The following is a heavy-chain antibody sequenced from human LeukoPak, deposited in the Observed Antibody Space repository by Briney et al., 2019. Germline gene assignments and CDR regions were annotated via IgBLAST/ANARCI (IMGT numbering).Heavy chain of an antibody. J-gene: IGHJ4*02. CDR2: INHSGST. CDR1: GGSFSGYY. Sequence: PSETLSLTCAVYGGSFSGYYWSWIRQPPGKGLEWIGEINHSGSTNYNPSLKSRVTISVDTSKNQFSLKLSSVTAADTAVYYCARGHCSGGSCYPGWGQGTPVTVSS. V-gene: IGHV4-34*01. CDR3: ARGHCSGGSCYPG. D-gene: IGHD2-15*01.